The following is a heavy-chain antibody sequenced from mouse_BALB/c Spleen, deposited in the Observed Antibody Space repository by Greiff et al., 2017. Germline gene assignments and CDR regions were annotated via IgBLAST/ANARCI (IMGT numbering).Heavy chain of an antibody. V-gene: IGHV3-2*02. CDR3: ARRNYGSSPYWYFDV. J-gene: IGHJ1*01. Sequence: ESGPGLVKPSQSLSLTCTVTGYSITSDYAWNWIRQFPGNKLEWMGYISYSGSTSYNPSLKSRISITRDTSKNQFFLQLNSVTTEDTATYYCARRNYGSSPYWYFDVWGAGTTVTVSS. CDR1: GYSITSDYA. D-gene: IGHD1-1*01. CDR2: ISYSGST.